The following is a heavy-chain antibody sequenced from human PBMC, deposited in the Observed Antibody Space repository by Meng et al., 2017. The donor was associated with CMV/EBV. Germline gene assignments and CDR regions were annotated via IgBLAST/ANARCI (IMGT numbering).Heavy chain of an antibody. Sequence: GGSLRLSCAASGFTFSSYAMSWVRQAPGKGLEWVSVIYSGGSSTYYADSVKGRFTISRDNSKNTLYLQMNSLRAEDTAVYYCARGSYCSSTSCYKTGYYGMDVWGQGTTVTVSS. CDR2: IYSGGSST. J-gene: IGHJ6*02. CDR3: ARGSYCSSTSCYKTGYYGMDV. D-gene: IGHD2-2*02. V-gene: IGHV3-23*03. CDR1: GFTFSSYA.